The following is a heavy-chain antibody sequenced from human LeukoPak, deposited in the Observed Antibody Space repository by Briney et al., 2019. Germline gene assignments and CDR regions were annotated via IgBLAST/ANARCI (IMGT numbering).Heavy chain of an antibody. Sequence: GGSLRLSCAASGFTFSRYSMNWVRQAPGKGLEWVSSISISSNYIYYADSVKGRFTISRDNAKNSLYLQMNSLRAEDTAVYYCAKVGLYSSSPMDVWGKGTTVTVSS. D-gene: IGHD6-13*01. J-gene: IGHJ6*03. CDR3: AKVGLYSSSPMDV. CDR1: GFTFSRYS. CDR2: ISISSNYI. V-gene: IGHV3-21*04.